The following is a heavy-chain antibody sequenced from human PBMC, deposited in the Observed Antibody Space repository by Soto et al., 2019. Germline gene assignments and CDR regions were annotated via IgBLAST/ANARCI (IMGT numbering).Heavy chain of an antibody. V-gene: IGHV3-23*01. D-gene: IGHD3-3*01. CDR2: INGNGGST. CDR3: AKGMIFGVAGAFDI. J-gene: IGHJ3*02. CDR1: GFTFSNYA. Sequence: EVQLLESGGGLVQAGGGSLRLSCAASGFTFSNYAMNWVRQVPGKGLEWVSDINGNGGSTFYADSVKGRFTISRDNSKNTLFLQMNSLRVEDTAVYYCAKGMIFGVAGAFDIWGQGTMVTVSS.